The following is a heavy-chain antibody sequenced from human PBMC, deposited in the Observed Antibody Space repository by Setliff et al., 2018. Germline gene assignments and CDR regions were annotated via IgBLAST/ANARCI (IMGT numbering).Heavy chain of an antibody. CDR2: INPSGGLT. CDR1: GYTLSKYY. CDR3: ARDGDILTTYYIYYYYMDV. V-gene: IGHV1-46*01. Sequence: VASVKVSCKASGYTLSKYYMHWVRQAPGQGLEWMGIINPSGGLTKYAQKFQGRVTMTRDTSISTVYMEVSRLRSDDTAVYFCARDGDILTTYYIYYYYMDVWGKGTTVTVSS. D-gene: IGHD3-9*01. J-gene: IGHJ6*03.